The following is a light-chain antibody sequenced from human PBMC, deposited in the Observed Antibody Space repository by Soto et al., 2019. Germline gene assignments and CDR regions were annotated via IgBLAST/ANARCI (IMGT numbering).Light chain of an antibody. CDR3: QQYNSYWT. J-gene: IGKJ1*01. Sequence: DIQMTQSRSTLSGSVGDRVTITCRASQTISSWLAWYQQKPGKAPKLLIYKASSLESGVPSRFSGSGSGTEFTLTISSLQPDDFATYYCQQYNSYWTFGQGTKVDIK. V-gene: IGKV1-5*03. CDR2: KAS. CDR1: QTISSW.